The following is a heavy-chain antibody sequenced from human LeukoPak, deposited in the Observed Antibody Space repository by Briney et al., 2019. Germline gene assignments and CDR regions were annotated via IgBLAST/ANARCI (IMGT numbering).Heavy chain of an antibody. D-gene: IGHD6-13*01. CDR2: IFPADSDT. CDR1: GYSFTTYW. CDR3: ASVYSSTSWDY. V-gene: IGHV5-51*01. J-gene: IGHJ4*02. Sequence: GESLKISCRASGYSFTTYWIGWVRQMPGKGLEWMGVIFPADSDTRYSPSFQGQVTISADKSISTAYLQWSSLKASDTAMYYCASVYSSTSWDYWGQGTLVTVSS.